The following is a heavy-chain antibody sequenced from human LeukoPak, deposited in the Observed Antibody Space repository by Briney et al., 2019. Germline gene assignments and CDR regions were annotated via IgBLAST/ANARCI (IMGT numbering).Heavy chain of an antibody. Sequence: EASVKVSCKASGYTFTGYYMNWVRQAPGQGLEWMGWINPNSGGTNYAQKFQGRVTMTGDTSISTAYMELSSLRSDDTAVYYCASRKQQLVRSGRSFDYWGQGTLVTVSS. CDR1: GYTFTGYY. D-gene: IGHD6-13*01. V-gene: IGHV1-2*02. J-gene: IGHJ4*02. CDR3: ASRKQQLVRSGRSFDY. CDR2: INPNSGGT.